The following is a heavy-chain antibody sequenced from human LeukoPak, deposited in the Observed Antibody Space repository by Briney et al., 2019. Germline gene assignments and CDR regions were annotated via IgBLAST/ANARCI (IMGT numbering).Heavy chain of an antibody. J-gene: IGHJ3*02. CDR1: GFTISGYW. CDR3: AKFDISLDAFDI. V-gene: IGHV3-23*01. Sequence: GGSLRLSCAASGFTISGYWMHWVRQAPGKGLEWVSAISGSGGSTYYADSVKGRFTISRDNSKNTLYLQMNSLRAEDTAVYYCAKFDISLDAFDIWGQGTMVTVSS. D-gene: IGHD3-9*01. CDR2: ISGSGGST.